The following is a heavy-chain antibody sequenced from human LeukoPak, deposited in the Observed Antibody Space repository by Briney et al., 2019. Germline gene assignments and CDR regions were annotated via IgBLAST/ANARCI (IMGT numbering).Heavy chain of an antibody. D-gene: IGHD3-10*01. CDR2: ISSSSSYI. V-gene: IGHV3-21*01. CDR1: GITFSSYS. J-gene: IGHJ4*02. Sequence: GGSLRLSCVASGITFSSYSMNWVRQAPGKGLEWVSSISSSSSYIYYADSVKGRFTISRDNAKNSLYLQMNSLRAEDTAVYYCARDSLLGGSGSYYNVNFDYWGQGTLVTVSS. CDR3: ARDSLLGGSGSYYNVNFDY.